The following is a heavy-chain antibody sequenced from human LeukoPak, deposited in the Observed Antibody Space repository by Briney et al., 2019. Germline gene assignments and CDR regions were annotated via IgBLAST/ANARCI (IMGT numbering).Heavy chain of an antibody. CDR1: GFTFSSYG. J-gene: IGHJ6*02. Sequence: PGRSLRLSCAASGFTFSSYGMHWVRQAPGKGLEWVAVIWYDGSNKYYADSVKGRFTISRDNSKNTLYLQMNSLRAEDTAVYYCARDWPPLTYYDFWSGYSSRYGMDVWGQGTTVTVSS. CDR2: IWYDGSNK. V-gene: IGHV3-33*01. CDR3: ARDWPPLTYYDFWSGYSSRYGMDV. D-gene: IGHD3-3*01.